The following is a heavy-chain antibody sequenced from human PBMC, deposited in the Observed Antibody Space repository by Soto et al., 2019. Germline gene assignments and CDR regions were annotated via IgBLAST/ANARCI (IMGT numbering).Heavy chain of an antibody. CDR1: GGSISSYY. V-gene: IGHV4-59*01. D-gene: IGHD2-2*01. CDR3: ARVGVPAAQLYYYYYYMDV. Sequence: SETLSLTCTVSGGSISSYYWSWIRQPPGKGLEWIGYIYYSGSTNYNPSLKSRVTISVDTSKNQFSLKLSSVTAADTAVYYCARVGVPAAQLYYYYYYMDVWGKGTTVTVSS. J-gene: IGHJ6*03. CDR2: IYYSGST.